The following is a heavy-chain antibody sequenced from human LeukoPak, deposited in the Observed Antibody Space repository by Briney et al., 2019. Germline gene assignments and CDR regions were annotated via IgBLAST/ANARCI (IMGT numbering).Heavy chain of an antibody. D-gene: IGHD1-1*01. J-gene: IGHJ3*02. CDR1: GGSISSYY. CDR2: IYYSGST. CDR3: ARGLNSGKTGTRAFEI. V-gene: IGHV4-59*01. Sequence: SETLSLTCTVSGGSISSYYWSWIRQPPGKGLEWIGYIYYSGSTNYNPSLKSRVTISVDTSKNQFSLKLSSLTAADTAVYYCARGLNSGKTGTRAFEIWGQGTMVTVSS.